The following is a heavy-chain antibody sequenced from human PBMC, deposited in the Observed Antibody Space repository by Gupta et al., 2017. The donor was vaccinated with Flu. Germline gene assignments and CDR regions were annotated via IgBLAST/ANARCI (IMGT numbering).Heavy chain of an antibody. CDR1: GFPCEESG. V-gene: IGHV3-9*01. J-gene: IGHJ6*02. Sequence: EVHLVESGGVLVQPGRSRRLPCVAPGFPCEESGMHWVRQPPGKGLEGGAGISWNSGTIAYAYSVKGRFAISRDGAKESLYLEMNSLTRDDTALYYCVRDTGSGSDGPLASQYGMDVWGQGTMVTVS. D-gene: IGHD3-10*01. CDR2: ISWNSGTI. CDR3: VRDTGSGSDGPLASQYGMDV.